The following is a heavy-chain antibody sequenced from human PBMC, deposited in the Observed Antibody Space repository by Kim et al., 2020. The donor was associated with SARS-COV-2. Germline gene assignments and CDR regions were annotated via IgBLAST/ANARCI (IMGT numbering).Heavy chain of an antibody. D-gene: IGHD3-10*01. CDR1: GGTFSSYA. CDR3: ARDGSGKAYYYYGMDV. CDR2: IIPIFGTA. J-gene: IGHJ6*02. V-gene: IGHV1-69*13. Sequence: SVKVSCKASGGTFSSYAISWVRQAPGQGLEWMGGIIPIFGTANYAQKVQGRVTITADESTSTAYMELSSLRSEDTAVYYCARDGSGKAYYYYGMDVWGQGTTVTVSS.